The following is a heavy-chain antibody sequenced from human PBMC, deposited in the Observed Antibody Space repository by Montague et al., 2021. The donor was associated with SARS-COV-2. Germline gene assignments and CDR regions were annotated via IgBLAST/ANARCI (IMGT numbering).Heavy chain of an antibody. D-gene: IGHD3-3*01. Sequence: SETLSLTCTVSGASISSRNYYWIWIRQPPGKELDWIVFKYYSGSSYYNLTLKIRVTISAATSKNQLSLKLRSGTAADTALYYCATLPSSITIFGVVQGYYFDDWGQGTLVIVSS. CDR3: ATLPSSITIFGVVQGYYFDD. V-gene: IGHV4-39*01. CDR2: KYYSGSS. CDR1: GASISSRNYY. J-gene: IGHJ4*02.